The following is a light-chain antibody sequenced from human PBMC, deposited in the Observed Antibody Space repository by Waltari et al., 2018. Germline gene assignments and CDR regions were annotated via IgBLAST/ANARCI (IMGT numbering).Light chain of an antibody. CDR1: SSNVGKNF. Sequence: QSVLTQPPSVSAAPGQTVTISCSGSSSNVGKNFVSWYQQIPGPAPKLVIYENHKRPSGIPDRFSGSTSGTSATLAIAGLQTWDEADYYCGTWDSSLSAWVFGGGTKLTVL. J-gene: IGLJ3*02. CDR2: ENH. V-gene: IGLV1-51*02. CDR3: GTWDSSLSAWV.